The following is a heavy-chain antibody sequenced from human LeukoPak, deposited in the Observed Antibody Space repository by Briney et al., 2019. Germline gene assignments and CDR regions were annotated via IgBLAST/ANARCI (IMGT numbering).Heavy chain of an antibody. J-gene: IGHJ5*02. D-gene: IGHD3-10*01. CDR1: GGSFSSYY. Sequence: PSETLSLTCAVYGGSFSSYYWSWIRQPPGKGLEWMGYIHYSGSTNYNPSLKSRVTISVDTSKNQFSLRLSSVTAADTAVYYCARGRGVETLNWFDPWGQGTLVTVSS. CDR3: ARGRGVETLNWFDP. CDR2: IHYSGST. V-gene: IGHV4-59*08.